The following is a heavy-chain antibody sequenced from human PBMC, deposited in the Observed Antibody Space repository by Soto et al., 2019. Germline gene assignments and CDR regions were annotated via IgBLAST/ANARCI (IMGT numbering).Heavy chain of an antibody. CDR2: VSKSDYT. J-gene: IGHJ4*02. Sequence: GGSLRLSCTVSGFYFNNYGINWVRQPPGKGLEWVSSVSKSDYTYYSDSVKGRFTISRDNAKNSVSLQMNSLRAEDTAVYYCAREDSIIIPAVSDFWGQGTLVTVSS. CDR3: AREDSIIIPAVSDF. CDR1: GFYFNNYG. V-gene: IGHV3-21*01. D-gene: IGHD2-2*01.